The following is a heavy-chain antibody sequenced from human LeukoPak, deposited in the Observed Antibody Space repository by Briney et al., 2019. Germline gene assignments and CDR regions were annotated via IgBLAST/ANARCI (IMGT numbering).Heavy chain of an antibody. D-gene: IGHD4-17*01. CDR3: ARQARDYGDYVDY. CDR2: IDPSDSYT. Sequence: GESLKISCKGSGYSFTSYWISWVRQMPGKGLEWMGRIDPSDSYTNYSPSFQGHVTISANKSISTAYLQWSSLKASDTAMYYCARQARDYGDYVDYWGQGTLVTVSS. V-gene: IGHV5-10-1*01. J-gene: IGHJ4*02. CDR1: GYSFTSYW.